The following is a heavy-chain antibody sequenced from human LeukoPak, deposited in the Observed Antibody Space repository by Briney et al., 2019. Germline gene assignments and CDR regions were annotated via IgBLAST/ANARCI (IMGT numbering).Heavy chain of an antibody. V-gene: IGHV1-46*01. CDR2: ISPTGGST. Sequence: ASVKVSCKASGYTFTGYYIHWVRQAPGQGPEWMGLISPTGGSTAYAQKFQGRVTLARDMSTSTDYLELSSLRSEDTAVYYCARDNSVRDEAWWFYPWGQGTLVTVSS. J-gene: IGHJ5*02. CDR3: ARDNSVRDEAWWFYP. D-gene: IGHD5-24*01. CDR1: GYTFTGYY.